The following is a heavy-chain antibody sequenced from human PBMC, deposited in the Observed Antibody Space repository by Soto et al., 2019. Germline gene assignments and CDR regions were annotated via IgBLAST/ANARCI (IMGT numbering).Heavy chain of an antibody. CDR2: IYHSGST. D-gene: IGHD3-22*01. CDR1: GGSISSGGYS. CDR3: ASSDSSGYYYYY. V-gene: IGHV4-30-2*01. Sequence: QLQLQESGSGLVKPSQTLSLTCAVSGGSISSGGYSWSWIRQPPGKGLEWIGYIYHSGSTYYNPSLKSRVTISVDRSKHQFSLKLSSVTAADTAVYYCASSDSSGYYYYYWGQGTLVTVSS. J-gene: IGHJ4*02.